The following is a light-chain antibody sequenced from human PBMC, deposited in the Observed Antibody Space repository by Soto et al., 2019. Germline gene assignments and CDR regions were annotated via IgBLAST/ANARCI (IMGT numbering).Light chain of an antibody. Sequence: QSALTQPRSVSGSPGQSVTISCTGTSSDVGTYNYVSWYQQHPGKAPKLMIYDVSQRPSGVPDRFSGSKSGNTASLTISGLQAEDESDYYCCSYAGNYTSVFGGATNFTVL. CDR2: DVS. CDR1: SSDVGTYNY. CDR3: CSYAGNYTSV. V-gene: IGLV2-11*01. J-gene: IGLJ2*01.